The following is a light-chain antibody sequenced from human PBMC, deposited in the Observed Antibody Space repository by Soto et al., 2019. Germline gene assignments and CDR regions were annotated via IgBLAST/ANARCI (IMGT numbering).Light chain of an antibody. V-gene: IGLV2-14*01. CDR3: SSYTSSSTLYV. CDR2: DVS. CDR1: SSDVGGYNY. Sequence: QSVLTQPASVSGSPGQSITISCTGTSSDVGGYNYVSWYQQHPGKAPKLMTYDVSNRPSGVSNRFSGSKSGNTASLPLSGLQAEDEADYSCSSYTSSSTLYVFGTGTKLTVL. J-gene: IGLJ1*01.